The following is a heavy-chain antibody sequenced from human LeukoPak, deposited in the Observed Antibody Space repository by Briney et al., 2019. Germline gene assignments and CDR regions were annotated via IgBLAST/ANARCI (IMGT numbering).Heavy chain of an antibody. D-gene: IGHD1-7*01. Sequence: GGSLRLSCAASGFTFSSYSMHWVRQAPGKGLEWVAVIWYDGSNKYYADSVKGRFTISRDNSKNTLYLQMNSLRAEDTAVYYCARETTKEYYSDYWGQGTLVTVSS. CDR3: ARETTKEYYSDY. CDR2: IWYDGSNK. J-gene: IGHJ4*02. CDR1: GFTFSSYS. V-gene: IGHV3-33*01.